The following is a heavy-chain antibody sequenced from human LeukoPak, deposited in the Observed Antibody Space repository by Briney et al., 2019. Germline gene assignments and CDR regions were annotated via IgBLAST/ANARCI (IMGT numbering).Heavy chain of an antibody. J-gene: IGHJ5*02. CDR3: ARDPRNVGLAP. V-gene: IGHV3-74*01. D-gene: IGHD2-15*01. Sequence: GGSLRLSCVASGFSLSGYWMYWVRQAPGKGLMYISRNNGDGSTTNYANVVKGRFTMSRDNVKNTLYLQMNSLRVEDTAVYYCARDPRNVGLAPWGQGTLVTVSS. CDR2: NNGDGSTT. CDR1: GFSLSGYW.